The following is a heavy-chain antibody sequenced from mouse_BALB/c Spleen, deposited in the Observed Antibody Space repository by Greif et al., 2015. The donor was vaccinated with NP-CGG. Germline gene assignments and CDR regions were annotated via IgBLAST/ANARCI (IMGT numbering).Heavy chain of an antibody. Sequence: EVKLVESGAELVRPGALVKLSCKASGFNIKDYYMHWVKQRPEQGLEWIGWIDPENGNTIYDPKFQGKASITADTSSNTAYLQLSSLTSEDTAVYYCARAGVLRPFFDYWGQGTTLTVSS. J-gene: IGHJ2*01. V-gene: IGHV14-1*02. D-gene: IGHD1-2*01. CDR2: IDPENGNT. CDR3: ARAGVLRPFFDY. CDR1: GFNIKDYY.